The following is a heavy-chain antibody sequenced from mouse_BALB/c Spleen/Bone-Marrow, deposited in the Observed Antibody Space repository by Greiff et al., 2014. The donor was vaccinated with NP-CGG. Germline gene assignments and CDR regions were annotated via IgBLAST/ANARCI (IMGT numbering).Heavy chain of an antibody. CDR1: GYSITSGYY. J-gene: IGHJ3*01. CDR2: ISYDGSN. CDR3: ASGYYSGSFPY. V-gene: IGHV3-6*02. Sequence: EVQLQQSGPGPVKPSQSLSLTCSVTGYSITSGYYWNWIRQFPGNKLEWMGYISYDGSNNYNPSLKNRFSITRDTSKNQFFLKLNSVTTEDIATYYCASGYYSGSFPYWGQGTLVTVSA. D-gene: IGHD2-3*01.